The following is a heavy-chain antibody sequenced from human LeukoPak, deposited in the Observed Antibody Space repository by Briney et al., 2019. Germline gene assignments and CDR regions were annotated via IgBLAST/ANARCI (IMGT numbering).Heavy chain of an antibody. CDR1: GGSFNDYY. Sequence: SETLSLTCAVYGGSFNDYYWNWIRQPPGKGLEWIGEINLRGSTTYNPSLKSRVTISLDESKNQFSLKLSSVTAADTAVYYCARDISPWESRNPDAFDIWGQGTVVTVSS. V-gene: IGHV4-34*01. CDR2: INLRGST. D-gene: IGHD1-14*01. CDR3: ARDISPWESRNPDAFDI. J-gene: IGHJ3*02.